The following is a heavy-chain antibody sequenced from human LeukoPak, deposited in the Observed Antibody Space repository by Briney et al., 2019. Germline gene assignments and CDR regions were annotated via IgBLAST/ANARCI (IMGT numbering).Heavy chain of an antibody. V-gene: IGHV4-4*07. D-gene: IGHD6-19*01. CDR3: ARDGYSSGLGWFDP. CDR2: IYTSGST. J-gene: IGHJ5*02. Sequence: SETLSLTCTVSGGSISSYYWSWIRQPAGKGLEWIGHIYTSGSTNYNPPLKSRVTMSVDTSKNQFSLKLSSVTAADTAVYFCARDGYSSGLGWFDPWGQGTLVTVSS. CDR1: GGSISSYY.